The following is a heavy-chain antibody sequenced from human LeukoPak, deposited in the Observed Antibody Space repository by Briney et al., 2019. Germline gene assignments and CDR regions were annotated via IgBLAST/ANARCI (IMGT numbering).Heavy chain of an antibody. CDR2: IKQDGSEK. J-gene: IGHJ4*02. V-gene: IGHV3-7*01. CDR3: ARDFRITYYYGSGSYYLDY. Sequence: PGGSLRLSCAGSGFTFSSYWMSWVRQAPGKGLEWVANIKQDGSEKYYVDSVKGRFTISRDNAKNSLYLQMNSLRAEDTAVYYCARDFRITYYYGSGSYYLDYWGQGTLVTVSS. CDR1: GFTFSSYW. D-gene: IGHD3-10*01.